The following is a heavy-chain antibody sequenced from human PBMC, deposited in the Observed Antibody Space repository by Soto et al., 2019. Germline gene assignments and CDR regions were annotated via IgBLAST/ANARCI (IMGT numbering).Heavy chain of an antibody. Sequence: ASVKVSCKASGGTFSSYAISWVRQAPGQGLEWMGGIIPIFGTANYAQKFQGRVTITADESTSTAYMELSSLRSEDTAVYYCARLGIAVAGHSPFYYFDYWGQGTLVTVSS. CDR3: ARLGIAVAGHSPFYYFDY. D-gene: IGHD6-19*01. V-gene: IGHV1-69*13. CDR2: IIPIFGTA. CDR1: GGTFSSYA. J-gene: IGHJ4*02.